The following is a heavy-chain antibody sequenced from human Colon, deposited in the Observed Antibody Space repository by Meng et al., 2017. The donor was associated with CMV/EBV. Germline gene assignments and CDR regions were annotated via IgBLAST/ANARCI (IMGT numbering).Heavy chain of an antibody. V-gene: IGHV3-49*04. CDR3: TSGYCSGNNCYSFTIDH. Sequence: GESLKISCTASGLIFGDYGWNWVRQAPGKGLEWVAFIEGRIHGGTPKYAASVKGRFDISRDDSKSTAYLQMNRLRAEDTATYYCTSGYCSGNNCYSFTIDHWGQGTPVTVSS. J-gene: IGHJ4*02. CDR2: IEGRIHGGTP. D-gene: IGHD2-15*01. CDR1: GLIFGDYG.